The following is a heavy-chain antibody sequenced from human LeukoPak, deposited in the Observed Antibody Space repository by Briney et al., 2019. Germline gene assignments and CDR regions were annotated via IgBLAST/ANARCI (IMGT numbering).Heavy chain of an antibody. CDR3: ARDYSIVGATTISWFDP. V-gene: IGHV4-4*07. CDR2: IYTSGSH. CDR1: GGSISSYY. D-gene: IGHD1-26*01. Sequence: SDTLSLTCTVSGGSISSYYWIWIRQPAGKGLEWFVRIYTSGSHNYNPSLKSRVTMSVDTSKNQFSLKLSSVTAADTAVYYCARDYSIVGATTISWFDPWGQGTLVTVSS. J-gene: IGHJ5*02.